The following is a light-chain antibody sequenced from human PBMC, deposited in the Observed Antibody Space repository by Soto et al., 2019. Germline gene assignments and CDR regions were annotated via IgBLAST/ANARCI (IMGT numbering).Light chain of an antibody. Sequence: EIVLTQSPSILFLSPGERATLSCRASQGVSSSFLAWYQQKPGQAPRLLIYGASSRATGIPDRFSGSGSGTDFSLTISRLEPEDFAVYYCQQYETFGQGTKVDIK. CDR1: QGVSSSF. V-gene: IGKV3-20*01. CDR3: QQYET. CDR2: GAS. J-gene: IGKJ1*01.